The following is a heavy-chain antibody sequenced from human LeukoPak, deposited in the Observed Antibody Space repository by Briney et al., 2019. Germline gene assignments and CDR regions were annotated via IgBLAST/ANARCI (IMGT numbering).Heavy chain of an antibody. Sequence: QSGPTLVKPSQTLSLTCAIFGDSVFSNSAAWNWIRQSPSRGLEWLGRTYYRSKWYNDYAVSVKSRITINPDTSKNQFSLQLSSVTPEDTAVYYCARILGVASLDAFDVWGQGTMVTVSS. V-gene: IGHV6-1*01. J-gene: IGHJ3*01. CDR1: GDSVFSNSAA. CDR3: ARILGVASLDAFDV. D-gene: IGHD2-8*02. CDR2: TYYRSKWYN.